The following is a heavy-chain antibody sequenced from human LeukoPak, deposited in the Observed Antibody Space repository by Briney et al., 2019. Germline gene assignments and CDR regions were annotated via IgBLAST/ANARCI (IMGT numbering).Heavy chain of an antibody. CDR3: TRRGMALDAFDV. CDR2: IKQDGSEK. V-gene: IGHV3-7*01. J-gene: IGHJ3*01. Sequence: PGGSLRLSCAASGFTFSSYWMSWVRQAPGKGLEWVANIKQDGSEKYYVDSVKGRFTISRDNAKNTLYLQMDSLRAEDTAVYYCTRRGMALDAFDVWGQGTMVTVSS. D-gene: IGHD3-16*01. CDR1: GFTFSSYW.